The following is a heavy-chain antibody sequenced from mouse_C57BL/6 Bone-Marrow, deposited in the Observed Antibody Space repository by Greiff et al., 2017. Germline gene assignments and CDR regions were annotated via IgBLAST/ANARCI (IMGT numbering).Heavy chain of an antibody. Sequence: VQLQQPGAELVRPGTSVKLSCKASGYTFTSYWMHWVKQRPGQGLEWIGVIDPSASYTNYNQKFKGKATLTVDTSSSTAYMQLSSLTSEDSAVYYCARWDHWGQGTTLTVSS. CDR2: IDPSASYT. V-gene: IGHV1-59*01. CDR1: GYTFTSYW. CDR3: ARWDH. J-gene: IGHJ2*01.